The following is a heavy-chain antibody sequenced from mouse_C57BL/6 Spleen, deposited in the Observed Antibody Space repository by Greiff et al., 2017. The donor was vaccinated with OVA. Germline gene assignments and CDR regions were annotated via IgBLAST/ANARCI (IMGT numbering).Heavy chain of an antibody. Sequence: EVKVVESEGGLVQPGSSMKLSCTASGFTFSDYYMAWVRQVPEKGLEWVANINYDGSSTYYLDSLKSRFIISRDNAKNILYLQMSSLKSEDTATYYCARAGRGNYFDYWGQGTTLTVSS. J-gene: IGHJ2*01. CDR2: INYDGSST. D-gene: IGHD3-3*01. V-gene: IGHV5-16*01. CDR1: GFTFSDYY. CDR3: ARAGRGNYFDY.